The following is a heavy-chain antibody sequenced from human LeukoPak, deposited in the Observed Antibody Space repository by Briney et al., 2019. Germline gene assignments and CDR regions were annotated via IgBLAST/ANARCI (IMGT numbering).Heavy chain of an antibody. V-gene: IGHV4-34*01. J-gene: IGHJ4*02. CDR1: GGSFSGYY. CDR2: INHSGST. CDR3: AFSTVTHWGLIDY. Sequence: SETLSLTCAVYGGSFSGYYWSWIRQPPGKGLEWIGEINHSGSTNYNPSLKSRVTISVDTSKNQFSLKLSSVTAADTAVYYCAFSTVTHWGLIDYWGQGTLVTVSS. D-gene: IGHD4-17*01.